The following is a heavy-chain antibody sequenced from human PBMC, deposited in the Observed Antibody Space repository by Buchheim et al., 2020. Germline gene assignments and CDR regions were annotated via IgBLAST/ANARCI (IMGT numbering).Heavy chain of an antibody. D-gene: IGHD1-14*01. Sequence: QVQLVESGGGVVQPGRSLRLSCAASGFTFSSYGMHWVRQAPGKGLEWVAVISYDGSNKYYADSVKGRFTISRDNSKNTLYLQMNSLRAEDTAVYYCARDLGASELQNYYYYYGMDVWGQGTT. CDR1: GFTFSSYG. CDR2: ISYDGSNK. V-gene: IGHV3-30*03. CDR3: ARDLGASELQNYYYYYGMDV. J-gene: IGHJ6*02.